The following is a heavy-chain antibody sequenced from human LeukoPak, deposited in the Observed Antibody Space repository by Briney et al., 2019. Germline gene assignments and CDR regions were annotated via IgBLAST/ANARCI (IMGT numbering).Heavy chain of an antibody. V-gene: IGHV4-4*02. D-gene: IGHD3-16*01. J-gene: IGHJ5*02. Sequence: SGTLSLTCTVSSGAISTSHWLSWVRQPPGKGLEWIGEIYGSGSTYYNPSLKSRVTISVDTSKNQFSLKLNSVTAADTAVYYCARHYGPWGQGTLVTVSS. CDR2: IYGSGST. CDR1: SGAISTSHW. CDR3: ARHYGP.